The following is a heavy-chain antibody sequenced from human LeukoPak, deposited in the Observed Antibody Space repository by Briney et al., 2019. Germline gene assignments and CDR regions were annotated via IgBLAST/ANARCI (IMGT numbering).Heavy chain of an antibody. CDR3: ARDSFAGYDSSGYSSYDY. Sequence: PGGSLRLSCAASGFSFSDYSMNWVRQAPGKGLEWGSFISSYSTYIYYADSLKGRFTISRDNAKNSLYLQMNSLRAEDTAVYYCARDSFAGYDSSGYSSYDYWGQGTLVTVSS. CDR2: ISSYSTYI. CDR1: GFSFSDYS. J-gene: IGHJ4*02. D-gene: IGHD3-22*01. V-gene: IGHV3-21*01.